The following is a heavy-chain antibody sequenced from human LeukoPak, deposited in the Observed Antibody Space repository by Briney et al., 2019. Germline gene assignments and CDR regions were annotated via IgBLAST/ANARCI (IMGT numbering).Heavy chain of an antibody. J-gene: IGHJ4*02. CDR3: AVDSSGHFDY. CDR2: ISSSGSTI. CDR1: GFTFSSYE. D-gene: IGHD3-22*01. V-gene: IGHV3-48*03. Sequence: GGSLRLSCAASGFTFSSYEMNWVRQAPGKGPEWVSYISSSGSTICYADSVKGRFTISRDNAKNSLYLQMNSLRAEDTAVYYCAVDSSGHFDYWGQGTLVTVSS.